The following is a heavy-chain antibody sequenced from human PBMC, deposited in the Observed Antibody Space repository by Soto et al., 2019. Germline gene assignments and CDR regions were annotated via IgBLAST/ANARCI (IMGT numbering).Heavy chain of an antibody. CDR2: IKQDGSEK. V-gene: IGHV3-7*03. CDR3: ARGWRYSYGHNWFDP. D-gene: IGHD5-18*01. Sequence: PGGSLRLSCAASGFTLSSYWMSWVRQAPGKGLEWVANIKQDGSEKYYVDSVKGRFTISRDNAKNSLYLQMNSLRAEDTAVYYCARGWRYSYGHNWFDPWGQGTLVTVSS. CDR1: GFTLSSYW. J-gene: IGHJ5*02.